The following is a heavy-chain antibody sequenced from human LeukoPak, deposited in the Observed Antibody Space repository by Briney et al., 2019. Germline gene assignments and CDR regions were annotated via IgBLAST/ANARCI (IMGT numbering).Heavy chain of an antibody. V-gene: IGHV3-30*03. CDR3: ASLADPFDY. Sequence: PGRSLRLSCAASGFTFSSYGMHWVRQAPGKGLEWVAVISYDGSNKYYADSVKGRFTISRDNSKNTLYLQMNSLRAEDTAVYYCASLADPFDYWGQGTLVTVSS. CDR2: ISYDGSNK. J-gene: IGHJ4*02. D-gene: IGHD6-13*01. CDR1: GFTFSSYG.